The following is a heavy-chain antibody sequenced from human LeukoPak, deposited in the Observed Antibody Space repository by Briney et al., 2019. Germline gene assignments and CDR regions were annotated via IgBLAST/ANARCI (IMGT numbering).Heavy chain of an antibody. J-gene: IGHJ4*02. CDR3: ARGSGYYPDY. CDR2: ISYDGSNK. CDR1: GFSFSSCG. D-gene: IGHD3-3*01. Sequence: PGGSLRLSCAASGFSFSSCGMHWVRQAPGKGLEWVAVISYDGSNKYYADSVKGRFTISRDNSKNTLYLQMNSLRAEDTAVYYCARGSGYYPDYWGQGTLVTVSS. V-gene: IGHV3-30*03.